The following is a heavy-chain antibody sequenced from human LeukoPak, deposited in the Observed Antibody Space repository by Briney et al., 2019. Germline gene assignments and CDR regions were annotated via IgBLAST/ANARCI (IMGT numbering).Heavy chain of an antibody. CDR1: GGSISSGGYY. D-gene: IGHD6-6*01. CDR2: IYYSGST. CDR3: ARHPLAAPYGGLDY. V-gene: IGHV4-39*01. Sequence: SETLSLTCTVSGGSISSGGYYWSWIRQHPGKGLEWIGYIYYSGSTYYNPSLKSRVTISVDTSKNQFSLKLSSVTAADTAVYYCARHPLAAPYGGLDYWGQGTLVTVSS. J-gene: IGHJ4*02.